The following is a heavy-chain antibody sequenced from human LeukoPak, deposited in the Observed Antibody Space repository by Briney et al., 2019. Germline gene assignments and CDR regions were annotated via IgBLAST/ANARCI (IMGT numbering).Heavy chain of an antibody. CDR3: ARLSAAGPYTLDY. CDR2: IYYSGST. J-gene: IGHJ4*02. CDR1: GGSISSGGYY. D-gene: IGHD6-13*01. Sequence: PSQTLSLTCTVSGGSISSGGYYWSWIRQHPGKGLEWIGYIYYSGSTYYNPSLKSRVSISVDTSKNQFSLNLNSVTAADTAVYYCARLSAAGPYTLDYWGQGTLVTVSS. V-gene: IGHV4-31*03.